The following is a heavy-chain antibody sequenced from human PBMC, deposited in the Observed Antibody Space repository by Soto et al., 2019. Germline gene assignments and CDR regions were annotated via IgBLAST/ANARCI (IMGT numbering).Heavy chain of an antibody. CDR2: IWNDGSNK. D-gene: IGHD1-26*01. V-gene: IGHV3-33*01. CDR3: ARDTLGATFY. Sequence: GGSLRLSCAASGFSFSTYGMHWVRQAPGKGLEWVAVIWNDGSNKFYADSVKGRFTISRDNSKDTLYLQMNSLGAEDTAVYYCARDTLGATFYWGQGTLVTVSS. CDR1: GFSFSTYG. J-gene: IGHJ4*02.